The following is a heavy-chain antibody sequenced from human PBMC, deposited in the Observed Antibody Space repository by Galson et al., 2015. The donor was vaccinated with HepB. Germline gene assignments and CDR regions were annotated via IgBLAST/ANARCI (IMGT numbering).Heavy chain of an antibody. Sequence: QSGAEVKKPGASVKVSCKASGYTFTSYGISWVRQAPGQGLEWMGWVSAYNGNTNYAQKLQGRVTMTTDTSTSTAYMELRSLRSDDTAVYYCARATYYYDSSGYPFDYWGQGTLVTVSS. CDR1: GYTFTSYG. V-gene: IGHV1-18*04. D-gene: IGHD3-22*01. CDR3: ARATYYYDSSGYPFDY. CDR2: VSAYNGNT. J-gene: IGHJ4*02.